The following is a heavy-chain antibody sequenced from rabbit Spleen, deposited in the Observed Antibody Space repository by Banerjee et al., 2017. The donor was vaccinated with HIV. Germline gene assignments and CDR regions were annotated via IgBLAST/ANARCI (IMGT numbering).Heavy chain of an antibody. J-gene: IGHJ4*01. V-gene: IGHV1S45*01. CDR3: ARGTNGGGYGYSL. CDR2: IKGDGALT. D-gene: IGHD6-1*01. CDR1: GFSFSSSYW. Sequence: QEQLVESGGDLVKPGASLTLTCTASGFSFSSSYWMCWVRQAPGKGLEWIGCIKGDGALTWYAGWAKGRFTISKTSSTTVIFQMTSLTDADTATYFCARGTNGGGYGYSLWGPGTLVTVS.